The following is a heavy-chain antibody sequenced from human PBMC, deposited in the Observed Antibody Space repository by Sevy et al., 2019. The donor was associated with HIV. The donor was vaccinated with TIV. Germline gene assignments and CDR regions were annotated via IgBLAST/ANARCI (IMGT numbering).Heavy chain of an antibody. CDR1: GFTFSSYP. CDR3: VRETTMLPRGAFDF. Sequence: GGSLRLSCAASGFTFSSYPMHWVRQAPGNGLEWVSFISFDGTDKYYADSVKGRFTITRDNSKNTLFLQMNSLRAEDTAFYYCVRETTMLPRGAFDFWGQGTMVTVS. V-gene: IGHV3-30-3*01. J-gene: IGHJ3*01. CDR2: ISFDGTDK. D-gene: IGHD3-10*01.